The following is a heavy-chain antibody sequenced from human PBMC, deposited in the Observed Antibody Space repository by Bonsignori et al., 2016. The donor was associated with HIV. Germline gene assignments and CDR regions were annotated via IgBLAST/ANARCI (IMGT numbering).Heavy chain of an antibody. Sequence: GGSLRLSCGASGFTFNTHWMGWVRQAPGKGLELVANIKEDASDKYYVDSVKGRFTISRDNAKKSVFLQMNSLRVEDTAVYYCTRDGGGATRLDRWGQGTLVTVSS. CDR2: IKEDASDK. V-gene: IGHV3-7*03. D-gene: IGHD1-26*01. CDR1: GFTFNTHW. CDR3: TRDGGGATRLDR. J-gene: IGHJ5*02.